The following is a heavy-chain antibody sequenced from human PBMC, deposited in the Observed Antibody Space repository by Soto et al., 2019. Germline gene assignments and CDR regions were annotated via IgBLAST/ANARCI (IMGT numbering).Heavy chain of an antibody. CDR2: FIPIFGTA. Sequence: GASVKVSCKASGGTFSSYAISWVRQAPGQGPEWMGGFIPIFGTANYAQKFQGRVTITADESTSTAYMELSSLRSEDTAVYYCASSPHIVATIAYYYYYYGMDVWGQGTTVTVSS. D-gene: IGHD5-12*01. J-gene: IGHJ6*02. CDR1: GGTFSSYA. CDR3: ASSPHIVATIAYYYYYYGMDV. V-gene: IGHV1-69*13.